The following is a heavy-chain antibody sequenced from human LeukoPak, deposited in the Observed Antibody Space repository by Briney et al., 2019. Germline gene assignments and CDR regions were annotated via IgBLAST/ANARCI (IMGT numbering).Heavy chain of an antibody. Sequence: GGSLRLSCAASGFTFSSYGMHWVRQAPGKGLEWVAVISYDGSNKYYADSVKGRFTISRDNSKNTLYLQMNSLRAEDTAVYYCAKNRYTYSSSTKYYFDYWGQGILVTVSS. CDR1: GFTFSSYG. J-gene: IGHJ4*02. D-gene: IGHD6-13*01. V-gene: IGHV3-30*18. CDR3: AKNRYTYSSSTKYYFDY. CDR2: ISYDGSNK.